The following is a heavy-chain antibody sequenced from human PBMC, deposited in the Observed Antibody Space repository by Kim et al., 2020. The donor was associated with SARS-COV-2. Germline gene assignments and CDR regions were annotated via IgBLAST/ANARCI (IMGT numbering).Heavy chain of an antibody. Sequence: SETLSLTCTVSGGSISSGDYYWSWIRQPPGKGLEWIGYIYYSGSTYYNPSLKSRVTISVDTSKNQFSLKLSSVTAADTAVYYCARGELERSTGYFDYWGQGTLVTVSS. CDR2: IYYSGST. J-gene: IGHJ4*02. CDR1: GGSISSGDYY. V-gene: IGHV4-30-4*01. D-gene: IGHD1-1*01. CDR3: ARGELERSTGYFDY.